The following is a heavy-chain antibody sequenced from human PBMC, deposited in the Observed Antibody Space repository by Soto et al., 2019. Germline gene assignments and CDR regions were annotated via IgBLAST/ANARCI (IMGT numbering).Heavy chain of an antibody. Sequence: PGGSLRLSCAASGLTFSTYAMHWVRQAPGKGLEWVAVISYDGSTEYYADSVRGRFTISRDNSKNTLFLEMSSLRDEDTAVYFCARGGNCGGDCFSGIYDYSGMDVWGQGTTVTVSS. V-gene: IGHV3-30-3*01. CDR2: ISYDGSTE. J-gene: IGHJ6*02. CDR1: GLTFSTYA. D-gene: IGHD2-21*02. CDR3: ARGGNCGGDCFSGIYDYSGMDV.